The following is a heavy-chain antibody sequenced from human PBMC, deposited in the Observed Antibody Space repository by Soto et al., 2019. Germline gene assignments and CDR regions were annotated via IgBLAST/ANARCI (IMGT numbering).Heavy chain of an antibody. Sequence: PGGFLRLSCAASGFTFSSYGRSWFRQAPGKGLEWVSAISGSGGSTYYADSVKGRFTISRDNSKNTLYLQMNSLRAEDTAVYYCAKDYEGATDYVFDYWGQGTLVTVSS. CDR3: AKDYEGATDYVFDY. J-gene: IGHJ4*02. V-gene: IGHV3-23*01. D-gene: IGHD1-26*01. CDR2: ISGSGGST. CDR1: GFTFSSYG.